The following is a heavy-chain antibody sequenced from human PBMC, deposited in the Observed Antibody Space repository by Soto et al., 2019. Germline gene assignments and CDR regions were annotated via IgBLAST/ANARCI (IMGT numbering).Heavy chain of an antibody. D-gene: IGHD3-16*01. CDR3: AKGHGRPRGSTIDY. J-gene: IGHJ4*02. V-gene: IGHV3-30*18. CDR2: ISYDGRNK. CDR1: GFTFSSYG. Sequence: QVQLVESGGGVVQPGRSLRLSCAASGFTFSSYGMHWVRQAPGKGLEWVAVISYDGRNKYYADSVKGRFTISRDNSKNTLYLQMNSLRAEDTAVYYCAKGHGRPRGSTIDYWGQGTLVTVSS.